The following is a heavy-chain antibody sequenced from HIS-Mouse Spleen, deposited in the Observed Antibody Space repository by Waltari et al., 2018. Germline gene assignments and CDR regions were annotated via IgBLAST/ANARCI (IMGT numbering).Heavy chain of an antibody. Sequence: QLQLQESGPGLVKPSETLSLTCTVSGGFFSRSCYYWGWIRQPPGQGLEWIGSIDYSGSTYYNPSLKSRVTISVDTSKNQFSLKLSSVTAADTAVYYCAREIPYSSSWYDWYFDLWGRGTLVTVSS. CDR1: GGFFSRSCYY. V-gene: IGHV4-39*07. J-gene: IGHJ2*01. D-gene: IGHD6-13*01. CDR2: IDYSGST. CDR3: AREIPYSSSWYDWYFDL.